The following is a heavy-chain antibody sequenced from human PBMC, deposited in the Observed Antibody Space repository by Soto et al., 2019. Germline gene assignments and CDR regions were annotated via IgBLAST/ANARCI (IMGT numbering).Heavy chain of an antibody. J-gene: IGHJ6*02. CDR1: GGTFSSYV. D-gene: IGHD2-2*01. V-gene: IGHV1-69*13. CDR3: ARQVVPAARLYYYYYGMDV. Sequence: SVQVSCRASGGTFSSYVISWVRQYPGQGLEWRGGIIPIFGTANYAQKSQDSVTITADESTSTAYMALSSLRSEDTAVYYCARQVVPAARLYYYYYGMDVWGQGTTVTVSS. CDR2: IIPIFGTA.